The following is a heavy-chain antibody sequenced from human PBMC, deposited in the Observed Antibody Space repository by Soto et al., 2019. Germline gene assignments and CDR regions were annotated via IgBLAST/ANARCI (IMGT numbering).Heavy chain of an antibody. CDR1: GGSISSGGYY. CDR2: IYYSGST. J-gene: IGHJ3*02. D-gene: IGHD3-22*01. CDR3: ARVIGGGDDYYDSSGYYYADAFDI. V-gene: IGHV4-31*03. Sequence: LSLTCTVSGGSISSGGYYWSWIRQHPGKGLEWIGYIYYSGSTYYNPSLKSRVTISVDTSKNQFSLKLSSVTAADTAVYYCARVIGGGDDYYDSSGYYYADAFDIWGQGTMVTVSS.